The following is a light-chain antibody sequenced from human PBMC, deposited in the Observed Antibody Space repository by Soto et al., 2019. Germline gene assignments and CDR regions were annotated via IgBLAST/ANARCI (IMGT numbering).Light chain of an antibody. Sequence: DIQMTQSPSTLSGSVGDSVTITCRASQTICSWLAWYQQKRGKAPKLLIYKASTLKSGVPSRFSGSGSGTEFTLTISSLQPDDFATYYCQHYNSYSEAFGQGTKVDIK. V-gene: IGKV1-5*03. CDR1: QTICSW. CDR2: KAS. CDR3: QHYNSYSEA. J-gene: IGKJ1*01.